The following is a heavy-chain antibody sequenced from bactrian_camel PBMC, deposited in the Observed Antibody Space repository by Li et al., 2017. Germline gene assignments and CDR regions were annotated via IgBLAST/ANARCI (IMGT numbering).Heavy chain of an antibody. D-gene: IGHD2*01. CDR1: RYTNSN. J-gene: IGHJ4*01. V-gene: IGHV3S42*01. Sequence: DVQLVESGGGSVQAGQSLRLSCVASRYTNSNMGWIRQAPGKEREGVATIDSDGGTSYSAAVKGRFTISHDNAKRTLYLQMNSLKPEDTAMYYCVADCELRYGHFDFNIGSRGQGTQVTVS. CDR3: VADCELRYGHFDFNIGS. CDR2: IDSDGGT.